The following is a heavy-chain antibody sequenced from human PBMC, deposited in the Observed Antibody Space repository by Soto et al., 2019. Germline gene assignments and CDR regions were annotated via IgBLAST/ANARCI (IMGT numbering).Heavy chain of an antibody. J-gene: IGHJ3*02. CDR2: IWYDGSNK. CDR3: ARARFLYDAFDI. Sequence: AGGAPRLPCGGSGFTLSRYGNHWGRHVPGKGLEWVAVIWYDGSNKYYADSVKGRFTISRDNSKNTLYLQMNSLRAEDTAVYYCARARFLYDAFDIWGQGTMVTVSS. D-gene: IGHD3-3*01. CDR1: GFTLSRYG. V-gene: IGHV3-33*01.